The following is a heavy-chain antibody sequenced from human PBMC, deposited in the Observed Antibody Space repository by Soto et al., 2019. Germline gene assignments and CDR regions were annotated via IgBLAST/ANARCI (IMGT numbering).Heavy chain of an antibody. CDR2: INPSGDSR. CDR3: ARHRIAAAGIYYYYYYGMDV. J-gene: IGHJ6*02. Sequence: ASVKVSCKASGFSFSDYFMHWVRQAPGQGLEWMGIINPSGDSRNYAQKFQGRVTITRDTSTSTVYMELSSLRSEDTAVYYCARHRIAAAGIYYYYYYGMDVWGQGTTVTVSS. V-gene: IGHV1-46*01. CDR1: GFSFSDYF. D-gene: IGHD6-13*01.